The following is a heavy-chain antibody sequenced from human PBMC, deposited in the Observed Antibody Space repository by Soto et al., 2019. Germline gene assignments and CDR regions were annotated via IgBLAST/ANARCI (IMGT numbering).Heavy chain of an antibody. V-gene: IGHV3-9*01. CDR2: ISWNSGSI. CDR1: GFTFDDYA. Sequence: GGSLRLSCAASGFTFDDYAMHWVRQAPGKGLEWVSGISWNSGSIGYADSVKGRFTISRDNAKNSLYLQMNSLRAEDTALYYCAKDIGITIFGVVMDVWGKGTTVTVSS. D-gene: IGHD3-3*01. CDR3: AKDIGITIFGVVMDV. J-gene: IGHJ6*04.